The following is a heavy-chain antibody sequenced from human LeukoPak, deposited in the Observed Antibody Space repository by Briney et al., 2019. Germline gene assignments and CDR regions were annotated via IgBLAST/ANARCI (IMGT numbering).Heavy chain of an antibody. CDR2: INHSGST. J-gene: IGHJ4*02. CDR3: ARGGYRAY. V-gene: IGHV4-34*01. D-gene: IGHD1-1*01. Sequence: PSETLSLTCAVYGGSFSGYYWSWIRQPPGKGLEWIGEINHSGSTNYNPSLKSRVTISVDTSKNQFSLKLSPVTAADTAVYYCARGGYRAYWGQGTLVTVSS. CDR1: GGSFSGYY.